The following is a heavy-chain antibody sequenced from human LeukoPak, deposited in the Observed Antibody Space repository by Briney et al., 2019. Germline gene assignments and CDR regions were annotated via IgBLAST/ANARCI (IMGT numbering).Heavy chain of an antibody. J-gene: IGHJ4*02. CDR3: AKADGYCSGGSCYSPNYFDY. V-gene: IGHV3-53*01. Sequence: GGSLRLSCAASGFTVSSNYMSWVRQAPGKGLEWVSVIYSGGSTYYADSVRGRFTISRDNSKNTLYLQMNSLRAEDTAVYYCAKADGYCSGGSCYSPNYFDYWGQGTLVTVSS. D-gene: IGHD2-15*01. CDR1: GFTVSSNY. CDR2: IYSGGST.